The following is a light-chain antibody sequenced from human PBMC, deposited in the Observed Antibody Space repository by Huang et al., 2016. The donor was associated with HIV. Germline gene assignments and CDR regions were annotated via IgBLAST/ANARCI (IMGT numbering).Light chain of an antibody. CDR1: QDISNY. CDR3: LQHHGYPRT. V-gene: IGKV1-17*03. CDR2: AAS. Sequence: DIQLPQSPSAMSASVGDRVSITCRASQDISNYLAWFQQKPGGAPRRLIYAASSLQSGVPSGFSGSRSGTKFTLTISNLQPEDFATYYCLQHHGYPRTFGQGTNV. J-gene: IGKJ1*01.